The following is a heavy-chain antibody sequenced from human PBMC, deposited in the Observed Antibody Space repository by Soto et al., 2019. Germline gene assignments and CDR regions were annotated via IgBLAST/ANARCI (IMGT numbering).Heavy chain of an antibody. Sequence: ASVKVSCKASGYTFTSCPIHWVRQAPGQRPEWLGWINPDSSDTKYSQNFQGRITITSDTSASTAYMELSSLRCEDTAVYYCARNEDYWGQGTLVTVSS. CDR1: GYTFTSCP. V-gene: IGHV1-3*01. CDR3: ARNEDY. CDR2: INPDSSDT. D-gene: IGHD1-1*01. J-gene: IGHJ4*02.